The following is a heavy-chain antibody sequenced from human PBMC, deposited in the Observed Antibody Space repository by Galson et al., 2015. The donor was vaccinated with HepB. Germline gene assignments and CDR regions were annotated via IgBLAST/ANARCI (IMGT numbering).Heavy chain of an antibody. CDR2: INPNSGGT. V-gene: IGHV1-2*05. CDR3: ARSTSPIAYHYDSSGYFYFDY. CDR1: GYTFTGYY. J-gene: IGHJ4*02. D-gene: IGHD3-22*01. Sequence: SVKVSCKASGYTFTGYYMHWVRQAPGQGLEWMGRINPNSGGTNYAQKFQGRVIMTRDTSISTAYMELRRLRSDDTVVYYCARSTSPIAYHYDSSGYFYFDYCGQRTLVTVSS.